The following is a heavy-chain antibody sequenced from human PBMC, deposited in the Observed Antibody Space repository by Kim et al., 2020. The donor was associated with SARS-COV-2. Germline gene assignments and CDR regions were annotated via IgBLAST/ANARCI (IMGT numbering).Heavy chain of an antibody. J-gene: IGHJ5*02. D-gene: IGHD3-16*02. CDR2: INPNSGGT. CDR1: GYTFTGYY. Sequence: ASVKVSCKASGYTFTGYYMHWVRQAPGQGLEWMGRINPNSGGTNYAQKFQGRVTITRDTSISTAYMELSRLRSDDTAVYYCARDLTDYIWGSYPPAGWFDPWGQGTLVTVSS. CDR3: ARDLTDYIWGSYPPAGWFDP. V-gene: IGHV1-2*06.